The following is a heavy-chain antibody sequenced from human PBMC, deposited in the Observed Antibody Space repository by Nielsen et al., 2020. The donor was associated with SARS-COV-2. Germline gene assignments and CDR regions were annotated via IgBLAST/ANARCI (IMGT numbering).Heavy chain of an antibody. Sequence: GGSLRLSCAASGFTFSSYWMSWVRQAPGKGLEWVANIKQDGSEKYYVDSVKGRFTISRDNAKNSLYLQMNSLRAEDTAVYYCARDSESLETHFAFDYWGQGTLVTVSS. J-gene: IGHJ4*02. V-gene: IGHV3-7*01. D-gene: IGHD1-26*01. CDR1: GFTFSSYW. CDR3: ARDSESLETHFAFDY. CDR2: IKQDGSEK.